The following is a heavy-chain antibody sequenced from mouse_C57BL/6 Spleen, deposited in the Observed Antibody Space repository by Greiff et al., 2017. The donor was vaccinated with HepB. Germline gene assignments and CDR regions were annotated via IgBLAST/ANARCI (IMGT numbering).Heavy chain of an antibody. CDR1: GFTFSSYA. Sequence: DVQLVESGEGLVKPGGSLKLSCAASGFTFSSYAMSWVRQTPEKRLEWVAYISSGGDYIYYADTVKGRFTISRDNARNTLYLQMSSLKSEDTAMYYCTREGITTVVARYFDVWGTGTTVTVSS. CDR3: TREGITTVVARYFDV. CDR2: ISSGGDYI. V-gene: IGHV5-9-1*02. D-gene: IGHD1-1*01. J-gene: IGHJ1*03.